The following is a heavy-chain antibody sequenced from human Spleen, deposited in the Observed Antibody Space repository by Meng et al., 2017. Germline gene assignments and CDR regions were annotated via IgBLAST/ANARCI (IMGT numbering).Heavy chain of an antibody. V-gene: IGHV4-4*07. D-gene: IGHD4-11*01. CDR1: GGSFSDYY. CDR3: ARGVNTADRRYFDF. Sequence: SQTLSLTCVVSGGSFSDYYWSWIRQPAGKGLEWIGRIFTSGNTNYNPSLRSRVTISIDTSKLQFSLKLSSVTAADTAVYYCARGVNTADRRYFDFWGPGTLVTVSS. J-gene: IGHJ4*02. CDR2: IFTSGNT.